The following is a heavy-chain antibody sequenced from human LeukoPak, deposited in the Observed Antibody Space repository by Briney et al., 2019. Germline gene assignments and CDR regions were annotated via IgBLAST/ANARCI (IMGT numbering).Heavy chain of an antibody. J-gene: IGHJ4*02. CDR1: GFTFSSYW. D-gene: IGHD3-9*01. CDR2: IKQDRSEK. Sequence: GGSLRLSCAASGFTFSSYWMSWVRQAPGKGLEWVANIKQDRSEKYYVDSMKGRFTISRDNAKNSLYLQMNSLRAEDTAVYYCTRGILRYFDRLLYYFDYWGQGTLVTVSS. CDR3: TRGILRYFDRLLYYFDY. V-gene: IGHV3-7*01.